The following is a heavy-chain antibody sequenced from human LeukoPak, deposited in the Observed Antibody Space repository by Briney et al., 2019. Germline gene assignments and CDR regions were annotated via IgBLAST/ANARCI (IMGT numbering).Heavy chain of an antibody. Sequence: GGSLRLSCAASGFTFSNAWMSWVRQAPGKGLEWVAVISYDGSNQYYADSVKGRFTISRDNSKNTLYLQMNSLRAEDTAVYYCAKDNQELGLFDYWGQRTLVTVSS. J-gene: IGHJ4*02. CDR1: GFTFSNAW. CDR3: AKDNQELGLFDY. CDR2: ISYDGSNQ. D-gene: IGHD1-26*01. V-gene: IGHV3-30*18.